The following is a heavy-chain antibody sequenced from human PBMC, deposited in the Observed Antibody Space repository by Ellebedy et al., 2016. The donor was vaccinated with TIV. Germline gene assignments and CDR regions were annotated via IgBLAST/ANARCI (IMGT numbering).Heavy chain of an antibody. D-gene: IGHD1-26*01. CDR1: GFTFSSYA. CDR3: AQTIVGIT. V-gene: IGHV3-23*01. CDR2: ISGSGSST. Sequence: GESLKISXAASGFTFSSYAMSWVRQAPGKGLEWVSAISGSGSSTYYTDSVKGRFTISRDNSKNTLWLQMDSLRLEDTAVYYCAQTIVGITWGQGALVTVSS. J-gene: IGHJ4*02.